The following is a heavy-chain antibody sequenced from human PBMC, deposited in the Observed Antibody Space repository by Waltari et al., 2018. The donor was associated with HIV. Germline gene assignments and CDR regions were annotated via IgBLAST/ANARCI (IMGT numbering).Heavy chain of an antibody. D-gene: IGHD6-19*01. Sequence: QLQLQESGPGLVKPSETLSLTCTVSGGSFSSSSYYCGWIGQPPGKGLEWRGGIYYSGSTYYNPSLKSRVTISVDTSKNQFSLKLSSVTAADTAVYYCARHWNRGEWLVRDYWGQGTLVTVSS. J-gene: IGHJ4*02. V-gene: IGHV4-39*01. CDR1: GGSFSSSSYY. CDR2: IYYSGST. CDR3: ARHWNRGEWLVRDY.